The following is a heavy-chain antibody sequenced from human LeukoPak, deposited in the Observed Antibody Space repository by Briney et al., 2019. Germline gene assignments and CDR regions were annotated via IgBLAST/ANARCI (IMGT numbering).Heavy chain of an antibody. Sequence: GGSLRLSCAASGFTFSSYAMSWVRQAPGKGLEWVSAISGSGGSTYYADSVRGRFTISRDNSKNTLYLQMNSLRAEDTAVYYCAKGPDGYNAFDYWGQGTLVTVSS. CDR1: GFTFSSYA. CDR2: ISGSGGST. D-gene: IGHD5-24*01. CDR3: AKGPDGYNAFDY. J-gene: IGHJ4*02. V-gene: IGHV3-23*01.